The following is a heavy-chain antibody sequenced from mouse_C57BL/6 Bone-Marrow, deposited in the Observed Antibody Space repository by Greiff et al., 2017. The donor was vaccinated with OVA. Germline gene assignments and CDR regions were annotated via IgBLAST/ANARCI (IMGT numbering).Heavy chain of an antibody. CDR3: ARNDGGFAY. CDR1: GYTFTSYW. D-gene: IGHD2-12*01. Sequence: VQLQQSGAELVKPGASVKLSCKASGYTFTSYWMHWVKQRPGQGLEWIGMIHPNSGSTNYNEKFKSKATLTVDKSSSTAYMQLSSLTSEDYAVYYCARNDGGFAYWGQGTLVTVSA. J-gene: IGHJ3*01. CDR2: IHPNSGST. V-gene: IGHV1-64*01.